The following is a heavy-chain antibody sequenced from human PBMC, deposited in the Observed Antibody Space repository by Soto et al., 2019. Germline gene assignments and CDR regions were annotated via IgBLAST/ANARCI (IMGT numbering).Heavy chain of an antibody. CDR2: ISYDGSNK. CDR3: AKGYSSSWYAGDYFDY. V-gene: IGHV3-30*18. D-gene: IGHD6-13*01. J-gene: IGHJ4*02. Sequence: QVQLVESGGGVVQPGRSLRLSCAASGFTFSSYGMHWVRQAPGKGLEWVAVISYDGSNKYYADSVKGRFTISRDNSKNTLDLQMNSLRAEDTAVYYCAKGYSSSWYAGDYFDYWGQGTLVTVSS. CDR1: GFTFSSYG.